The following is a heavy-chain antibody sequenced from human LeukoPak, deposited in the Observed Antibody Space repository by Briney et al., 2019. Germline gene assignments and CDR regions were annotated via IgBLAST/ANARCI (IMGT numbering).Heavy chain of an antibody. CDR2: IYYSGST. Sequence: MTSETLSLTCTVSGGSISSYYWSWIRQPPGKGLEWIGYIYYSGSTNYNPSLKSRVTISVDTSKNQFSLKLSSVTAADTAVYYCARDSHYDFWSGYYPDYWGQGTLVTVSS. J-gene: IGHJ4*02. V-gene: IGHV4-59*12. CDR1: GGSISSYY. D-gene: IGHD3-3*01. CDR3: ARDSHYDFWSGYYPDY.